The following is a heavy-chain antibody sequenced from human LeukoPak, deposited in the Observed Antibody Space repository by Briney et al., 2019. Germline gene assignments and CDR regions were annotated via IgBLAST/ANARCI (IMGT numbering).Heavy chain of an antibody. D-gene: IGHD2-2*01. Sequence: GASVKVSCKASGYTFTGYYMHWARQAPGQGLEWMGWINPNSGGTNYAQKFQGRVTMTRDTSISTAYMELSRLRSDDTAVYYCARDFPPGDIVVVPAATRDYWGQGTLVTVSS. V-gene: IGHV1-2*02. CDR3: ARDFPPGDIVVVPAATRDY. CDR2: INPNSGGT. CDR1: GYTFTGYY. J-gene: IGHJ4*02.